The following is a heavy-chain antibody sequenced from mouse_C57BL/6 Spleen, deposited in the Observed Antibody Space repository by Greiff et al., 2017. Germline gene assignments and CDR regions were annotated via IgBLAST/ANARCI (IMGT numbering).Heavy chain of an antibody. CDR2: INPGSGGT. V-gene: IGHV1-54*01. CDR1: GYAFTNYL. D-gene: IGHD1-2*01. CDR3: ARSLLRSYFDY. J-gene: IGHJ2*01. Sequence: QVQLKESGAELVRPGTSVKVSCKASGYAFTNYLLEWVKQRPGQGLEWIGVINPGSGGTNYNEKFKGKATLTADKSTSTAYMQLSSLTSEDSAVYFCARSLLRSYFDYWGQGTTLTVSS.